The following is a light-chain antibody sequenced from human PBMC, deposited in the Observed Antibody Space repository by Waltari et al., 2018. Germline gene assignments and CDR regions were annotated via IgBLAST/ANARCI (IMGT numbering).Light chain of an antibody. CDR2: AAS. Sequence: DIQMTQPPSSLSASVGDRVPITCRASQNINSFLNWYQQKPGRAPKLLIYAASSLHSGVPSRFSGSGSGTDYTLTISSLQPEDFATYYCQQSYSTWTSGQGTKVEIK. J-gene: IGKJ1*01. V-gene: IGKV1-39*01. CDR3: QQSYSTWT. CDR1: QNINSF.